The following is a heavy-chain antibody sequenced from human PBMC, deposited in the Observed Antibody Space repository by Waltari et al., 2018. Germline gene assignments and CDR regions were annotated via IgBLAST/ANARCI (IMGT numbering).Heavy chain of an antibody. Sequence: EVQLLQSGAELKEPGTTVRISCKVSGYTFSDYYIHWVQQAPGKGLRWMGLVDPEEGETRYADNVQGRVTISADTSTDTAFMELSSLRSEDTAVFYCATALGDSSSASRPFDFWGQGTMITVS. J-gene: IGHJ3*01. CDR2: VDPEEGET. CDR1: GYTFSDYY. CDR3: ATALGDSSSASRPFDF. V-gene: IGHV1-69-2*01. D-gene: IGHD6-19*01.